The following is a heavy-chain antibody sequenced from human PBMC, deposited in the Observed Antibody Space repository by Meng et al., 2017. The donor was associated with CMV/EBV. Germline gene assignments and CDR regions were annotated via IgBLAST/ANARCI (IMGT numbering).Heavy chain of an antibody. D-gene: IGHD2-21*01. Sequence: GESLKISCAASGFTFSSYSMNWVRQAPGKGLEWVSSISSSSSYIYYADSVKGRFTNSRDNAKNSLYLQMNSLRAEDTAVYYCAKDHVVVIALPPNWFDPWGQGTLVTVSS. J-gene: IGHJ5*02. CDR3: AKDHVVVIALPPNWFDP. V-gene: IGHV3-21*01. CDR2: ISSSSSYI. CDR1: GFTFSSYS.